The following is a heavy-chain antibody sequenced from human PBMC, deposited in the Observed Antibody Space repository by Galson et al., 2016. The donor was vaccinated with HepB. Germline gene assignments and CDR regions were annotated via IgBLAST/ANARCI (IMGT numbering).Heavy chain of an antibody. J-gene: IGHJ6*02. CDR1: GYTFSNYA. CDR3: ARDGRYYDSFLPYYYYYGMDV. Sequence: SVKVSCKASGYTFSNYAIHWVRQAPGQSLEWMGWINAGNGNTKYSQKFQGRVTITRDTSATTVYMELSSLRSEDTAVYYCARDGRYYDSFLPYYYYYGMDVWGQGTTVTVSS. D-gene: IGHD3-9*01. CDR2: INAGNGNT. V-gene: IGHV1-3*01.